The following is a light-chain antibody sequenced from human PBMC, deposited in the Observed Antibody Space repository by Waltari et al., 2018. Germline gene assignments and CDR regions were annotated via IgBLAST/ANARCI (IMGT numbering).Light chain of an antibody. CDR1: QGISSY. CDR2: AAS. CDR3: QQLNSSRT. Sequence: DIQLTLSPSFLSASVGDRVTITCRASQGISSYLAWYQQKPGKAPKLLIYAASTLQSGVPSRFSGSGSGTEFTLTISSLQPEDFATYYCQQLNSSRTVGQGTRLEIK. J-gene: IGKJ5*01. V-gene: IGKV1-9*01.